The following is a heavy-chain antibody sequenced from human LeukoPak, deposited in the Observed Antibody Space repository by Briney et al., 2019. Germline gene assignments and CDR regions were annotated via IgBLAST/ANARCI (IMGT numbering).Heavy chain of an antibody. CDR1: GFIFGKYW. J-gene: IGHJ4*02. Sequence: GSLRLSCAASGFIFGKYWMSWVRQAPGKGLEWVANIKLDGSEKNYVDSVKGRFTISRDNTKNSLYLQMNSLRAEDTAVYYCARDGGAFDYWGQGTLVTVSS. V-gene: IGHV3-7*01. D-gene: IGHD3-16*01. CDR3: ARDGGAFDY. CDR2: IKLDGSEK.